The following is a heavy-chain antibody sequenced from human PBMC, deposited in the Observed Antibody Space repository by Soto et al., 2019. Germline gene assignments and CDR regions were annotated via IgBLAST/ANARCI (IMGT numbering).Heavy chain of an antibody. CDR3: ARPNGPYYDFWSGYYGDY. Sequence: GGSLRLSCAASGFTFSSYWMSWVRQAPGKGLEWVANIKQDGSGKYYVGSVKGRLTNSRDNAKNSLYLQMNSLRGEDTAVYYCARPNGPYYDFWSGYYGDYWGQGTLVTVSS. D-gene: IGHD3-3*01. V-gene: IGHV3-7*05. CDR2: IKQDGSGK. CDR1: GFTFSSYW. J-gene: IGHJ4*02.